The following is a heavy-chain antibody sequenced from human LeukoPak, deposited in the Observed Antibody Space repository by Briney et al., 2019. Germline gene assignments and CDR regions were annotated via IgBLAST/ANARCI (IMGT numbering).Heavy chain of an antibody. V-gene: IGHV1-18*01. D-gene: IGHD6-13*01. CDR1: GYTFTSYG. CDR3: ARDVAAAGTPVDP. J-gene: IGHJ5*02. CDR2: ISAYNGNT. Sequence: PVASVKVSCKASGYTFTSYGISWVRQAPGQGLEWMGWISAYNGNTNYAQKLQGRVTITTDTSTSTAYMELRSLRSDDTAVYYCARDVAAAGTPVDPWGQGTLVTVSS.